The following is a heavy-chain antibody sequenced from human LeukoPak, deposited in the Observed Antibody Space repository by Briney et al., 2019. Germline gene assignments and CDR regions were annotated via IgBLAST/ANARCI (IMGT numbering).Heavy chain of an antibody. CDR2: IIGGAGGT. V-gene: IGHV3-23*01. CDR1: GFTFSSYE. Sequence: GGSLRLSCAASGFTFSSYEMNWVRQAPGKGLEWVSGIIGGAGGTYYADSGKGRFTISRDNAKNTLYLQMNSLRAEDTAVYYCATVPILGYCSGGSCRNFDYWGQGTLVTVSS. CDR3: ATVPILGYCSGGSCRNFDY. J-gene: IGHJ4*02. D-gene: IGHD2-15*01.